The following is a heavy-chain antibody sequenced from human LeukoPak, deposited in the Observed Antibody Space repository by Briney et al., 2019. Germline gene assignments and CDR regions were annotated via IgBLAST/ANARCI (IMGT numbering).Heavy chain of an antibody. V-gene: IGHV4-34*01. CDR3: ARTGGSFYFYYYMDV. Sequence: SETLSLTCAVYGGSFSGYYWSWIRQPPGKGLEWIGEINHSGSTNYNPSLKSRVTISVDTSKNHLSLKLSSVTAADTAVYYCARTGGSFYFYYYMDVWGKGTTVTVSS. CDR2: INHSGST. D-gene: IGHD3-10*01. CDR1: GGSFSGYY. J-gene: IGHJ6*03.